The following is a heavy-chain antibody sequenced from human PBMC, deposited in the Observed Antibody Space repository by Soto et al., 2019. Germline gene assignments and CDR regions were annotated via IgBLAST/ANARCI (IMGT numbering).Heavy chain of an antibody. CDR3: AKAGRQYYYDSRGYYFKN. V-gene: IGHV3-23*01. J-gene: IGHJ4*02. CDR2: ISGSGGST. CDR1: GFTFSSYA. Sequence: GGSLRLSCAASGFTFSSYAMSWVRQAPGKGLEWVSAISGSGGSTYYADSVKGRFTISRDNSKNTLYLQMNSLRAEDTAVYYCAKAGRQYYYDSRGYYFKNWGQGTLVTVSS. D-gene: IGHD3-22*01.